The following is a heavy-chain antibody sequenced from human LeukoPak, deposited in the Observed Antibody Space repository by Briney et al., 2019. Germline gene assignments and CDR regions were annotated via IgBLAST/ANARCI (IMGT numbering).Heavy chain of an antibody. V-gene: IGHV3-11*04. CDR2: ISSSGNTI. CDR3: ARDREITVTRRSPASDY. CDR1: GFTFSDYY. J-gene: IGHJ4*02. Sequence: PGGSLRLSCAASGFTFSDYYMSWIRQAPGKGLEWVSYISSSGNTIYYADSVKGRFTISRDNAKNSLYLQMNSLRAEDTAVYYCARDREITVTRRSPASDYWGQGTLVTVSS. D-gene: IGHD4-17*01.